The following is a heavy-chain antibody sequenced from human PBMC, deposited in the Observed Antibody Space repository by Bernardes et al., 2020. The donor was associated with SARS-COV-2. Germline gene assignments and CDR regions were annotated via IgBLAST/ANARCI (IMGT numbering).Heavy chain of an antibody. Sequence: GGSLRLSCAGSGFDFSDYWMTWVRQAPGKGLEWVANIKRDGSETYYVDSVKGRFTISRDNAKNSVFLQMNSLRAEDTAVFYCARSAGMDVWGQGTKVTVSS. CDR1: GFDFSDYW. CDR3: ARSAGMDV. CDR2: IKRDGSET. J-gene: IGHJ6*02. V-gene: IGHV3-7*03.